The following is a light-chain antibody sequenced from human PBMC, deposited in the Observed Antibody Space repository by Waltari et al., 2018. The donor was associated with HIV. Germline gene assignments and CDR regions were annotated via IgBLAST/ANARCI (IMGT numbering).Light chain of an antibody. CDR1: SSNIGSNT. Sequence: TPGQRVTISCSGSSSNIGSNTVNWYQQLPGTAPKLLIYSNNQRPSGVPDRFSGSKSGTSASLAISGLQSEDEADYYCAAWDDSLKVFGTGTKVTVL. CDR2: SNN. V-gene: IGLV1-44*01. CDR3: AAWDDSLKV. J-gene: IGLJ1*01.